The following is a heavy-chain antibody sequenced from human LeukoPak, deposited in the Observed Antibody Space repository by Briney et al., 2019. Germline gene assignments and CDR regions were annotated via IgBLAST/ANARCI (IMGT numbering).Heavy chain of an antibody. J-gene: IGHJ4*02. V-gene: IGHV3-30*18. CDR2: ISYDGSNK. Sequence: PGRSLRLSCAASGFTFSSYGMHWVRQAPGKGLEWVAVISYDGSNKYYADSVKGRFTISRDNSKNTLYLQMNSLRAEDTAVYYCAKGFDFWSGPFDYWGQGTLVTVPS. D-gene: IGHD3-3*01. CDR1: GFTFSSYG. CDR3: AKGFDFWSGPFDY.